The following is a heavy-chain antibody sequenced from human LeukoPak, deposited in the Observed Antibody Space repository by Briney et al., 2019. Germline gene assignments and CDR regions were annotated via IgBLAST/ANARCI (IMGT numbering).Heavy chain of an antibody. CDR2: FYYSGTTNYNPSLNVGST. Sequence: SETLSLTCTASGGSISNYYLSWIRQPPGKALEWIGYFYYSGTTNYNPSLNVGSTKYNPSLKSRVTISVDPSKNQFSLSLSSVTAADTAVYYCARGEVRQLAYWGQGTLVIVSS. J-gene: IGHJ4*02. V-gene: IGHV4-59*08. D-gene: IGHD6-13*01. CDR1: GGSISNYY. CDR3: ARGEVRQLAY.